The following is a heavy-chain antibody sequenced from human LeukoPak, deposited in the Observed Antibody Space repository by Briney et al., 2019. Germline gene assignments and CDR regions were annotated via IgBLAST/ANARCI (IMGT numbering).Heavy chain of an antibody. J-gene: IGHJ3*02. D-gene: IGHD6-13*01. Sequence: GGPLRLSCAASGFTFSDYYMSWIRQAPGKGLEWVSYISSSSSYTNYADSVKGRFTISRDNAKNSLYLQMNSLRAEDTAVYYCARDSSSWYDHWGKDAFDIWGQGTMVTVSS. CDR2: ISSSSSYT. CDR3: ARDSSSWYDHWGKDAFDI. CDR1: GFTFSDYY. V-gene: IGHV3-11*06.